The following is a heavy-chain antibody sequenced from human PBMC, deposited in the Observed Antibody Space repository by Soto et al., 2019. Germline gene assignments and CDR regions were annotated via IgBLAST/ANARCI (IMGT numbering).Heavy chain of an antibody. CDR3: ARESEELTSYFGY. Sequence: GSLRLSCAASGFNFTRYSMHWVRQAPGKGLEWVSSISSTTNYIYYGDSLKGRFTISRDNANNSLYLEMHSLIAEDTAVYYCARESEELTSYFGYWGQGTLVTVSS. CDR2: ISSTTNYI. V-gene: IGHV3-21*06. D-gene: IGHD1-7*01. J-gene: IGHJ4*02. CDR1: GFNFTRYS.